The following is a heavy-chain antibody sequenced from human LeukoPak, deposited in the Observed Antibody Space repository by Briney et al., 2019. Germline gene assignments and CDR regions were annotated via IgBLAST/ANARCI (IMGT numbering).Heavy chain of an antibody. CDR3: AREGQGRDGYNSGFDY. CDR2: ITPSGGST. J-gene: IGHJ4*02. V-gene: IGHV1-46*01. D-gene: IGHD5-24*01. CDR1: GYTFTSYY. Sequence: ASVKVSCKASGYTFTSYYMHWVRQAPGQGLEWMGIITPSGGSTSYAQKFQGRVTMTRDTSTSTVYMELSSLRSEDTAVYYCAREGQGRDGYNSGFDYWGQGTLVTVSS.